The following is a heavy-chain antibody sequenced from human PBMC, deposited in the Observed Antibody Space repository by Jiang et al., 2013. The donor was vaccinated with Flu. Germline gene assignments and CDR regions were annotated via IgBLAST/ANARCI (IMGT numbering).Heavy chain of an antibody. D-gene: IGHD3-10*01. CDR2: INHSGST. CDR1: GGSFSGYY. J-gene: IGHJ4*02. V-gene: IGHV4-34*01. CDR3: ARGRLGYYGSGSYLKIPFFDY. Sequence: LLKPSETLSLTCAVYGGSFSGYYWSWIRQPPGKGLEWIGEINHSGSTNYNPSLKSRVTISVDTSKNQFSLKLSSVTAADTAVYYCARGRLGYYGSGSYLKIPFFDYWGQGTLVTVSS.